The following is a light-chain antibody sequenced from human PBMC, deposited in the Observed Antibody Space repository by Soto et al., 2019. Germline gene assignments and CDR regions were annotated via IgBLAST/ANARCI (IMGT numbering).Light chain of an antibody. CDR3: LQDYSYPRT. J-gene: IGKJ1*01. V-gene: IGKV1-6*01. CDR2: GTS. CDR1: QAIRTE. Sequence: AIQITQSPSSLSASVGDRVIITCRASQAIRTELGWYQQRPGKAPKLLIYGTSNLHSGVPSRFSGSGSGTDFTLTINGLQPEDFAIYYCLQDYSYPRTFGPGTKLDVK.